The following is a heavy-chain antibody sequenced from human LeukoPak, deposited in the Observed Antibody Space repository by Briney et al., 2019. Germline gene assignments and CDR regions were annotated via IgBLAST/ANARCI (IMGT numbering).Heavy chain of an antibody. CDR3: AKDQVYYYDSSGDSSDFDY. J-gene: IGHJ4*02. Sequence: SGGSLRLSCAASGFTFSSYAMSWVRQAPGKGLEWVSAISGSGGSTYYADSVKGRFTISRDNSKNTLYLQMNGLRAEDTAVYYCAKDQVYYYDSSGDSSDFDYWGQGTLVTVSS. D-gene: IGHD3-22*01. CDR1: GFTFSSYA. V-gene: IGHV3-23*01. CDR2: ISGSGGST.